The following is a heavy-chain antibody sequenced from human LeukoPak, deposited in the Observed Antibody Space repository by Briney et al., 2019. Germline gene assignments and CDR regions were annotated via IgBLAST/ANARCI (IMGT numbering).Heavy chain of an antibody. Sequence: SETLSLTCTVSGGSISSYYWSWIRQSPGKGLEWIGYINHSGNTDHNPSLKSRVTISVDTSKNQFSLKLSSVTAADTAVYYCARVPITMVRGVIMTGAFDIWGQGTMVTVSS. CDR1: GGSISSYY. CDR3: ARVPITMVRGVIMTGAFDI. V-gene: IGHV4-59*01. J-gene: IGHJ3*02. CDR2: INHSGNT. D-gene: IGHD3-10*01.